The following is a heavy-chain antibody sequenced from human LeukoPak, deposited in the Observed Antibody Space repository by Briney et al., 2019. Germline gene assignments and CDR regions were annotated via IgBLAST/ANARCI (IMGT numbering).Heavy chain of an antibody. CDR3: AKPFHAPIAVAGTADDY. V-gene: IGHV3-9*01. CDR2: ISWNSGSI. J-gene: IGHJ4*02. CDR1: GFTFDDYA. D-gene: IGHD6-19*01. Sequence: GGSLRLSCAASGFTFDDYAMHWVRQAPGKGLEWVSGISWNSGSIGYADSVKGRFTISRDNAKNSLYLQMNSLRAEDTAVYYCAKPFHAPIAVAGTADDYWGQGTLVTVSS.